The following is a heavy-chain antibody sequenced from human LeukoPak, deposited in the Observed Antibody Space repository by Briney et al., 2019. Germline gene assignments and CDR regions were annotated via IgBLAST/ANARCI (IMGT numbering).Heavy chain of an antibody. CDR3: ARYGSGNYFDY. CDR2: IYYSGST. CDR1: GGSISTCH. D-gene: IGHD3-10*01. Sequence: SETLSLTCTVSGGSISTCHWSWIRQPPGKGLEWIGYIYYSGSTNYNPSLKSRVTISVDTSRNQFSLKLSSVTAADTAVYYCARYGSGNYFDYWGQGTLVTVSS. V-gene: IGHV4-59*08. J-gene: IGHJ4*02.